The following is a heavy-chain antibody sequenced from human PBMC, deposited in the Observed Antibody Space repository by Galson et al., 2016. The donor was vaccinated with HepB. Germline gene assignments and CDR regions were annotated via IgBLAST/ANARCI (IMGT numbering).Heavy chain of an antibody. V-gene: IGHV4-39*01. CDR1: GGSISNTRYY. CDR2: VDYGGIP. D-gene: IGHD6-19*01. Sequence: SETLSLTCSISGGSISNTRYYWGWIRQPPGKGLEWLGSVDYGGIPYNSPSLKSRVPTFVDTSQNQFSLKLSSVTAADTAVYYCARHYWGYSSGWYVEKNLRRRQEVNWFDPWGQGTLVTVSS. CDR3: ARHYWGYSSGWYVEKNLRRRQEVNWFDP. J-gene: IGHJ5*02.